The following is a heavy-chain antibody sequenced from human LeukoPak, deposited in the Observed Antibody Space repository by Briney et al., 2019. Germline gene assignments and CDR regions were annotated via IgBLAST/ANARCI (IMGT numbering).Heavy chain of an antibody. Sequence: PSETLSLTCTVSGGSISSYYWGWIRQSPGKGLEWIGTIYYNGEIYYNPSLKSRVTISVATPGNQFSLKLSSLIAADTAVYYCAGRTDPSIAGYFGYWGQGTLVAVSS. CDR1: GGSISSYY. J-gene: IGHJ4*02. V-gene: IGHV4-39*01. CDR3: AGRTDPSIAGYFGY. D-gene: IGHD1-26*01. CDR2: IYYNGEI.